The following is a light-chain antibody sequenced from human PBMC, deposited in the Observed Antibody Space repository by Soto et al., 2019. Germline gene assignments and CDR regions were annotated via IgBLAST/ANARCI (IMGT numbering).Light chain of an antibody. V-gene: IGKV1-5*01. Sequence: DIQMTQSPSTLSASVGDRVTITCRASQDISNWLAWYQQKPGKAPKLLIYDASSLESVVPSRFSGSGSGTIFTLSINSLQPDDSATYYCHHYNSYPATFGQGTKVEI. CDR1: QDISNW. CDR2: DAS. J-gene: IGKJ1*01. CDR3: HHYNSYPAT.